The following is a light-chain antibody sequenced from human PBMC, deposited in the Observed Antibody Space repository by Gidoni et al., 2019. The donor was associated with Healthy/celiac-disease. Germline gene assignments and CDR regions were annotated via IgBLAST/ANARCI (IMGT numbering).Light chain of an antibody. CDR2: DVS. CDR1: SSDVGGYNY. Sequence: QSALTQPRSVSGSPGQSVTISCTGTSSDVGGYNYVSWYQQHPGKAPKLMMYDVSKRPSGVPDRFSGSKSGNTASLTISGLQAEDEADYYCCSYAGSYTFYVFGTGTKFTVL. CDR3: CSYAGSYTFYV. J-gene: IGLJ1*01. V-gene: IGLV2-11*01.